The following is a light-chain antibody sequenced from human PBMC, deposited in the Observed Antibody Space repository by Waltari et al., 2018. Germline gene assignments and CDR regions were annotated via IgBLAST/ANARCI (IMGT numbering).Light chain of an antibody. J-gene: IGKJ4*01. CDR1: QSVGTY. CDR3: HQRSDWPLT. Sequence: EIVLTQSPATLSLSPGERATLSCRTSQSVGTYLVWYQQKPGQAPRLLIYDGSNRATGIPARFSGSGSGTDFTLTISYLEPEDFAVYYCHQRSDWPLTFGGGTKVEIK. CDR2: DGS. V-gene: IGKV3-11*01.